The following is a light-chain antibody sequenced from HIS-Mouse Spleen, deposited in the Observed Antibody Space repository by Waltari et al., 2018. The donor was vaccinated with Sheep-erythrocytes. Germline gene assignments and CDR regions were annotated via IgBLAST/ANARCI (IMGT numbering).Light chain of an antibody. V-gene: IGLV2-11*01. J-gene: IGLJ1*01. Sequence: QSALTQPRSVSGSPGQSVTISCTGTSSDVGGYNYVSWYQQHPGKAPKLMIYDVSKRPSGVPDRFSGSKSCNTASLTISGLQADDEADYYCCSYAGSYNHVFATGTKVTVL. CDR3: CSYAGSYNHV. CDR2: DVS. CDR1: SSDVGGYNY.